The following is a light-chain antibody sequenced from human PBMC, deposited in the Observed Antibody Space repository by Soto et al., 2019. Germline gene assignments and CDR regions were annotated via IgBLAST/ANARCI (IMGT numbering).Light chain of an antibody. CDR3: QQYGSSPLT. CDR1: QSVSSSY. J-gene: IGKJ1*01. CDR2: GAS. V-gene: IGKV3-20*01. Sequence: EIVLTQSPGTLSLSPGERATLSCRASQSVSSSYLAWYQQKPGQAPRLLIYGASSRATGIPDRFSGSGSATDFTLTLSRLEPEDFAVYYCQQYGSSPLTFGQGTKVEIK.